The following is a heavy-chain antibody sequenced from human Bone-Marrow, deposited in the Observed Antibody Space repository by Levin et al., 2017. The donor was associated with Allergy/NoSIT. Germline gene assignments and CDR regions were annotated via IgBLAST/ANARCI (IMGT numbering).Heavy chain of an antibody. CDR1: GTSIKTTTYY. J-gene: IGHJ4*02. D-gene: IGHD6-19*01. V-gene: IGHV4-39*01. CDR2: IYFSGNT. CDR3: ARLAHRSGWFREGRSYFDY. Sequence: TASETLSLNCTVSGTSIKTTTYYWGWIRQSPGKGLEWIGSIYFSGNTYYNPSLKSRVTISVDPSKNQFSLKVTSMTAADTGVFYCARLAHRSGWFREGRSYFDYWGQGTRVTVSS.